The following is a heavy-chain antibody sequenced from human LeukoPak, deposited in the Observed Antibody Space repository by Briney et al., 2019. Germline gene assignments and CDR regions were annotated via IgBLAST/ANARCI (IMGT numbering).Heavy chain of an antibody. Sequence: GGSLSLSCAASGFTFSSYAMSWVRQAPGKGLEWVAFIRYDGSNKYYADSVKGRFTISRDNSKNTLYLQMNSVRAENTAVYYCAKVRVLLWFWELLSPFDYWGPGNPGHRLL. D-gene: IGHD3-10*01. CDR1: GFTFSSYA. CDR3: AKVRVLLWFWELLSPFDY. V-gene: IGHV3-30*02. CDR2: IRYDGSNK. J-gene: IGHJ4*02.